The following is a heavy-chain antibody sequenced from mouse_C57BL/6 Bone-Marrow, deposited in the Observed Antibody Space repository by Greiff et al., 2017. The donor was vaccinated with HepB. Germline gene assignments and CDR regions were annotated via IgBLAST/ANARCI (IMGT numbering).Heavy chain of an antibody. D-gene: IGHD1-1*01. CDR1: GYTFTSHW. Sequence: VQLQQSGPELVRPGASVKISCKAPGYTFTSHWMQWVRQRPGQGLGWIGEIFPGSGSTYYNEKFKGKATLTVDTSSITAYMQLSSLTSEDSAVYFCAYYGSSYPYYFDYWGQGTTLTVSS. CDR3: AYYGSSYPYYFDY. V-gene: IGHV1-56*01. J-gene: IGHJ2*01. CDR2: IFPGSGST.